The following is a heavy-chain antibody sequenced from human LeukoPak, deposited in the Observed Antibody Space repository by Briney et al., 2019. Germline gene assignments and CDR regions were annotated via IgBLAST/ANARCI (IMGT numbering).Heavy chain of an antibody. D-gene: IGHD6-6*01. J-gene: IGHJ4*02. CDR2: ISWNSGRI. V-gene: IGHV3-9*01. Sequence: GGSLRLSCAASGFNFADYTMHWVRQAPGKGLEWVSGISWNSGRIGYADSVKGRFTISRDNAKNSLYLQMNSLRAEDTAVYYCAKSIAAQEPYYSDYWGQGTLVTVSS. CDR1: GFNFADYT. CDR3: AKSIAAQEPYYSDY.